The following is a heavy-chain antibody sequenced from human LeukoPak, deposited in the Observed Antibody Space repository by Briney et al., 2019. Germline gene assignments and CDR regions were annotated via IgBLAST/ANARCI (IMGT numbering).Heavy chain of an antibody. CDR2: INSDGSIT. D-gene: IGHD5-18*01. Sequence: GGSLRLSCAASGFTLTTYWMHWVRQAPGKGLVWVSHINSDGSITSYADSVKGRFTISRDNAKNTLYLQMNSLRAEDTAVYYCARDAVDTANAVWGQGTTVTVTS. CDR3: ARDAVDTANAV. V-gene: IGHV3-74*01. CDR1: GFTLTTYW. J-gene: IGHJ6*02.